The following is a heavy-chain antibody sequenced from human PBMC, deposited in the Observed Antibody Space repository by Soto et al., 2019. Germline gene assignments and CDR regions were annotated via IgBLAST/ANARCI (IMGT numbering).Heavy chain of an antibody. J-gene: IGHJ6*02. CDR2: ISAYNGNT. CDR1: GYTFTSYG. D-gene: IGHD3-3*01. V-gene: IGHV1-18*01. Sequence: QVQLVQSGAEVKKPGASVKVSCKASGYTFTSYGISWVRQAPGQGLEWMGWISAYNGNTNYAQKLPGRVTMTTDTSTSTAYMELRSLRSDDTAVYYCARTAYYDFWSGYYTPHYYGMDVWGQGTTVTVSS. CDR3: ARTAYYDFWSGYYTPHYYGMDV.